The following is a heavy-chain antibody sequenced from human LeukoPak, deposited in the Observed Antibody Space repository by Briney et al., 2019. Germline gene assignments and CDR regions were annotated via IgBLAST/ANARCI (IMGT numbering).Heavy chain of an antibody. CDR2: ISSSSSTI. D-gene: IGHD3-3*01. CDR1: GFTFSSYS. Sequence: AGGSLRLSCAASGFTFSSYSMNWVRQAPGKGLEWVSYISSSSSTIYYADSVKGRFTISRDNAKNSLYLQMNSLRAEDTAVYYCARDQGDFWSGYSYFDYWGQGTLVTVSS. J-gene: IGHJ4*02. CDR3: ARDQGDFWSGYSYFDY. V-gene: IGHV3-48*04.